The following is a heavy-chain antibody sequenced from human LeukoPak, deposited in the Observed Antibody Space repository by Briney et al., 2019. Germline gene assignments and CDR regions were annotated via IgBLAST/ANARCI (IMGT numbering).Heavy chain of an antibody. J-gene: IGHJ6*03. Sequence: GSLRLSCAASGFAVSNNYMSWVRQAPGKGLEWVSVIYSEGTTYYGDAVKGRFTISRDDTKNTLYLQMNSLRAEDTAVYYCARPTTRYYMDVWGKGTTVTVSS. V-gene: IGHV3-53*01. CDR1: GFAVSNNY. CDR3: ARPTTRYYMDV. D-gene: IGHD5-12*01. CDR2: IYSEGTT.